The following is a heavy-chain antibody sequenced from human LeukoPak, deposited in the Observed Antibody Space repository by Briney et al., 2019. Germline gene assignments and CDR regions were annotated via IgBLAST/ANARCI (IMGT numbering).Heavy chain of an antibody. D-gene: IGHD5-12*01. CDR3: ARAGGYDYRFDY. Sequence: GGSLRLSCAASGVTFSSYSMNWVRHAPGKGLEWVSYISISSSTIYYADSVEGRFTISRDNAKNALYLQMNSLRAEDTAVYYCARAGGYDYRFDYWGQGTLVTVSS. CDR1: GVTFSSYS. CDR2: ISISSSTI. V-gene: IGHV3-48*01. J-gene: IGHJ4*02.